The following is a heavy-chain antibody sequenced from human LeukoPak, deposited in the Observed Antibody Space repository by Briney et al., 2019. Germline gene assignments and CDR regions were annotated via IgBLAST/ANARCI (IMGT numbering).Heavy chain of an antibody. Sequence: SETLSLTCTVSGGSISTYYWNWIRQPPGKGLEWIGYIYHSGSTNYNPSPQSRVTISVDTSKNQFSLNLNSVTAADTAVYYCARLGATGTQPDYWGQGTLVTVSS. CDR1: GGSISTYY. J-gene: IGHJ4*02. CDR2: IYHSGST. V-gene: IGHV4-59*01. CDR3: ARLGATGTQPDY. D-gene: IGHD6-13*01.